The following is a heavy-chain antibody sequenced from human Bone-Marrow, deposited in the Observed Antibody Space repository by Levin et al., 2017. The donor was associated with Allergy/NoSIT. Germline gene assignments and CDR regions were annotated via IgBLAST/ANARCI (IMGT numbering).Heavy chain of an antibody. V-gene: IGHV1-2*06. CDR2: INPNSGGT. Sequence: PAASVKVSCKASGYTFTDYFIHWVRQAPGQGLEWMGRINPNSGGTNYAQKFQGRVTMTTDKSISSAYMELRSLRFDDTAVYFCARSPLLLRFRSGIDPWGQGTLVTIS. CDR3: ARSPLLLRFRSGIDP. J-gene: IGHJ5*02. CDR1: GYTFTDYF. D-gene: IGHD2-21*02.